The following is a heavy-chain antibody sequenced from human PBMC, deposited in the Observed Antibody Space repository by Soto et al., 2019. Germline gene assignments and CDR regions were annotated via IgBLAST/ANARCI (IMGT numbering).Heavy chain of an antibody. CDR2: INPSGGST. Sequence: ASVKVSCKASGYTFTSYYMHWVRQAPGQGLEWMGIINPSGGSTSYAQKFQGRVTMTRDTSTSTVYMELSSLRSEDTAVYYCARVKGRREQWLAYFDYWGKGTLVTVSS. J-gene: IGHJ4*02. D-gene: IGHD6-19*01. CDR1: GYTFTSYY. V-gene: IGHV1-46*01. CDR3: ARVKGRREQWLAYFDY.